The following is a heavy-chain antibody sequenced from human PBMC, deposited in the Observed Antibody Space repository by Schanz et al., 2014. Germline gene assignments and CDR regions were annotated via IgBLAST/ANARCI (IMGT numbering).Heavy chain of an antibody. V-gene: IGHV1-8*01. CDR3: ARGPLGTSP. CDR2: MNPDSGNT. Sequence: QVQLVQSEAEVKRPGASVRVSCKASGYTFTSYDFNWVRQAPGQGLEWMGWMNPDSGNTGYAQKFQGRVTMTRNTSISTAYMELSSLKSEDTAVYYCARGPLGTSPWGQGTLVNVSS. D-gene: IGHD5-12*01. J-gene: IGHJ5*02. CDR1: GYTFTSYD.